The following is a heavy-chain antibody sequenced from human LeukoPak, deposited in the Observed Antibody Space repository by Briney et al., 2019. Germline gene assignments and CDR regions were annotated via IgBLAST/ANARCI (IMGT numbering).Heavy chain of an antibody. V-gene: IGHV3-23*01. D-gene: IGHD3-22*01. CDR3: ARTPYADYYDSSGYLKAAFDI. J-gene: IGHJ3*02. CDR2: ISGSGGST. CDR1: GLTFSSYA. Sequence: PGGSLRLSCAASGLTFSSYAMSWVRQAPGKGLEWVSAISGSGGSTYYADSVKGRFTISRDNSKNTLYLQMNSLRAEDTAVYYCARTPYADYYDSSGYLKAAFDIWGQGTMVTVSS.